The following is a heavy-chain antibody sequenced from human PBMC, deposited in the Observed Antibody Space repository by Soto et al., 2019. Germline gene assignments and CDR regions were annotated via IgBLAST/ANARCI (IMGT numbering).Heavy chain of an antibody. V-gene: IGHV1-3*01. Sequence: GASVKVSCKASGYTFTSYDINWVRQATGQGLEWMGWINAGNGNTKYSQKFQGRVTITRDTSASTAYMELSSLRSEDTAVYYCARGPNPYYFDYWGQGTLVTVSS. J-gene: IGHJ4*02. CDR3: ARGPNPYYFDY. CDR2: INAGNGNT. CDR1: GYTFTSYD.